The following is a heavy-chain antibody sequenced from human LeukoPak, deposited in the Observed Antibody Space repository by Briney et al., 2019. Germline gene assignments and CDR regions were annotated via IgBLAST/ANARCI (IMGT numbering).Heavy chain of an antibody. CDR3: ASLMSRVIVTGDFDN. CDR2: ITGSGANT. CDR1: GFTFSSYG. V-gene: IGHV3-23*01. J-gene: IGHJ4*02. Sequence: GGSLRLSCAASGFTFSSYGMHWVRQAPGKGLEWVSGITGSGANTYYADSVKGRFTISRDNSKNTLSLQMNSLRAEDTAVYYCASLMSRVIVTGDFDNWGQGTLVTGSS. D-gene: IGHD1-14*01.